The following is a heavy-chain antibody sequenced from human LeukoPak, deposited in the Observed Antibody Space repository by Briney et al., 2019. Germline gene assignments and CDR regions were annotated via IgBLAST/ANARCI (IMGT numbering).Heavy chain of an antibody. V-gene: IGHV3-33*01. CDR3: ARGIGSGWVDY. CDR1: GFTFSSYG. J-gene: IGHJ4*02. CDR2: IWYDGSNK. D-gene: IGHD6-19*01. Sequence: GGSLRLSCAASGFTFSSYGMHWVRQAPGKGLEWVAVIWYDGSNKYYADSVKGRFTISRDNSKNTLYLQMNSLRAEDTAVYYCARGIGSGWVDYWGQGTLVAVSS.